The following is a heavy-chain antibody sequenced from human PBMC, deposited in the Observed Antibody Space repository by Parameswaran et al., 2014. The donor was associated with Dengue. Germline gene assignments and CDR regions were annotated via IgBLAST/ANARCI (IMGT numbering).Heavy chain of an antibody. Sequence: PGASVKVSCKASGYTFTGYYMHWVRQAPGQGLEWTGWINPNSGGTNYAQKFQGRVTMTRDTSISTAYMELSRLRSDDTAVYYCARDTTLSAADFDYWGQGTLVTVSS. CDR2: INPNSGGT. D-gene: IGHD1-1*01. V-gene: IGHV1-2*02. CDR3: ARDTTLSAADFDY. CDR1: GYTFTGYY. J-gene: IGHJ4*02.